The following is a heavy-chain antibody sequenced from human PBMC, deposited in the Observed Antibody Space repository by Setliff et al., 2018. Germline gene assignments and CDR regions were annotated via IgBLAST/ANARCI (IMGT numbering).Heavy chain of an antibody. CDR2: ISHSGDP. Sequence: PSETLSLTCAVYGGSFSGYHWSWIRQPPGKGLEWIGEISHSGDPNYNPSLKSRVTISVDTSKNQFSLKLSSVTAADTAVYYCARGAGWWDLWGQGTLVTVSS. CDR3: ARGAGWWDL. J-gene: IGHJ5*02. V-gene: IGHV4-34*01. CDR1: GGSFSGYH.